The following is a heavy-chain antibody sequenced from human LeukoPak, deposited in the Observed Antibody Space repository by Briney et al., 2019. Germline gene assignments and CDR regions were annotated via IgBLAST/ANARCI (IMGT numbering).Heavy chain of an antibody. CDR2: IYYSGST. CDR3: ARGGGGDTAMVIDY. CDR1: GGSISSSSYY. J-gene: IGHJ4*02. Sequence: SETLSLTCTVSGGSISSSSYYWGWIRQPPGTGLEWIGSIYYSGSTNYNPSLKSRVTISVDTSKNQFSLKLSSVTAADTAVYYCARGGGGDTAMVIDYWGQGTLVTVSS. D-gene: IGHD5-18*01. V-gene: IGHV4-39*07.